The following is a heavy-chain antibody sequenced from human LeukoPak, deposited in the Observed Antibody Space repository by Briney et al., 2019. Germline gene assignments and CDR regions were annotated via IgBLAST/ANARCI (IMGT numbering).Heavy chain of an antibody. D-gene: IGHD6-19*01. J-gene: IGHJ3*02. Sequence: PGESLKISCKGSGYSFTSYWIGWVRQMPGKGLEWMGIIYPGDSDTRYSPSFQGQVTISADKSISTAYLQWSSLKASDTAMYYCATPPSTSADSSGWYSDAFDIWGQGTMVTVSS. CDR2: IYPGDSDT. V-gene: IGHV5-51*01. CDR1: GYSFTSYW. CDR3: ATPPSTSADSSGWYSDAFDI.